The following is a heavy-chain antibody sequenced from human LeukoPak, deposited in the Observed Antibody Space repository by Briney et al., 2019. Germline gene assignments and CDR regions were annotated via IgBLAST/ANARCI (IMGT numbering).Heavy chain of an antibody. Sequence: PGGSLRLSCATSAFTLSSYALNWVRHAPGQGLEWVSAISGSGGSTYYADSVKGRFNISRANSKNIVYLQLNSLRAEDTAIYYCTEFRWGDRYYYGVDVWGQGTTVTVCS. D-gene: IGHD3-16*01. CDR3: TEFRWGDRYYYGVDV. J-gene: IGHJ6*02. CDR2: ISGSGGST. V-gene: IGHV3-23*01. CDR1: AFTLSSYA.